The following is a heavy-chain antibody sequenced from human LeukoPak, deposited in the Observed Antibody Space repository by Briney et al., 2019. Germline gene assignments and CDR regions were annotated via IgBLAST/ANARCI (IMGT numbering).Heavy chain of an antibody. V-gene: IGHV3-74*01. CDR1: GNYW. CDR2: INGDGSWT. D-gene: IGHD2-2*01. CDR3: VSFYETY. Sequence: GGSLRLSCAASGNYWMHWVRQAPGKGLVWVSHINGDGSWTTYADSVKGRFTISRDNAKNTVYLQMNNLRAEDTAVYYCVSFYETYWGRGTLVTVSS. J-gene: IGHJ4*02.